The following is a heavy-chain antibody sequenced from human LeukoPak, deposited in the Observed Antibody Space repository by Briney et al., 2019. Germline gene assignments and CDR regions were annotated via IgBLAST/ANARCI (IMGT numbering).Heavy chain of an antibody. Sequence: PSGTLSLTCAVSGGSISSDNWRTWVRQPPGKGLEWIGQIYQSGSTNYNPSLKSRVTISVDKSKNQFSLKLSSVTAADTAIYYCARDLVDSGGYYFDYWGQGTLVTVSS. CDR2: IYQSGST. J-gene: IGHJ4*02. D-gene: IGHD3-22*01. CDR3: ARDLVDSGGYYFDY. CDR1: GGSISSDNW. V-gene: IGHV4-4*02.